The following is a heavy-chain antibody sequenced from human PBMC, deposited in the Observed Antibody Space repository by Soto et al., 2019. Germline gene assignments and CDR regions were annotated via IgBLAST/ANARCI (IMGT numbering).Heavy chain of an antibody. CDR3: ARGYSGSYPNYYYYGMDV. CDR1: GGTFSSYT. D-gene: IGHD1-26*01. V-gene: IGHV1-69*02. CDR2: IIPILGIA. J-gene: IGHJ6*02. Sequence: QVQLVQSGAEVKKPGSSVKVSCKASGGTFSSYTISWVRQAPGQGLEWMGRIIPILGIANYAQKFQGRVTITADKSTSTAYMELSSLRSEDTAVYYCARGYSGSYPNYYYYGMDVWGQGTTVTVSS.